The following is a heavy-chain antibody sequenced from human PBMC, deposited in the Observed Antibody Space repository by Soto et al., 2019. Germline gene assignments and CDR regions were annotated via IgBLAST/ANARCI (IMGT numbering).Heavy chain of an antibody. V-gene: IGHV3-33*05. D-gene: IGHD3-22*01. CDR2: LLHDSSDE. CDR1: GFSFSTSA. J-gene: IGHJ6*02. CDR3: ARGADYYDGSRGEFGTDV. Sequence: GGSLRLSCAASGFSFSTSAMHWVRQAPGKGLEWVSFLLHDSSDEYYADSVKGRFTMSRDNSKNTLYLQMNRLRAEDTAVYYCARGADYYDGSRGEFGTDVWGQGTTVTVSS.